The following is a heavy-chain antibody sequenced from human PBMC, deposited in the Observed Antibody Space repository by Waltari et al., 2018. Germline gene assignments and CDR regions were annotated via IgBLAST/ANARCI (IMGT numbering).Heavy chain of an antibody. CDR2: IYPGDSNT. V-gene: IGHV5-51*01. CDR1: GYSFAKYW. CDR3: ARQNIHSYGYGYFDF. Sequence: EVQLEQSGAEVKKPGESLKISCNGSGYSFAKYWIGWVRQMPGKGLEWMGVIYPGDSNTKYSLSFQGQVTISADTSISTAYLQWSSLKASDTATYFCARQNIHSYGYGYFDFWGQGTLVTVSS. J-gene: IGHJ4*02. D-gene: IGHD5-18*01.